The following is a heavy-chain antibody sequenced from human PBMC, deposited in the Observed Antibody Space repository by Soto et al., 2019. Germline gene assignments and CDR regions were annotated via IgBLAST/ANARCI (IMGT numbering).Heavy chain of an antibody. V-gene: IGHV3-11*01. CDR3: ARDRGAVVGQYFDY. J-gene: IGHJ4*02. CDR2: ISSSGDTG. D-gene: IGHD6-19*01. CDR1: GFTFSAYY. Sequence: QVQLVESGRGLVKPGGSLRLSCAASGFTFSAYYMSWIRQAPGKGLEWISYISSSGDTGNYADSVKGRFTVSRDNAKNSLYLQINSLRAEDTAVYYCARDRGAVVGQYFDYWGQGTLVTVSS.